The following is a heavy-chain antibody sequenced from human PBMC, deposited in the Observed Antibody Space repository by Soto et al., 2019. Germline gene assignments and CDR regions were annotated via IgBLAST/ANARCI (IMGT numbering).Heavy chain of an antibody. V-gene: IGHV4-39*01. CDR2: INHSGST. CDR3: ARLGGYVSVGYYYLWDS. CDR1: DGSMNSDSSY. Sequence: SETLSLTCRVSDGSMNSDSSYWGWIRQPPGKGLEWIGVINHSGSTYHNLSLKGRVTMSVDASRNQFSLKLTSMTAADTAVYYCARLGGYVSVGYYYLWDSWRQGTLVTVSS. D-gene: IGHD3-22*01. J-gene: IGHJ4*02.